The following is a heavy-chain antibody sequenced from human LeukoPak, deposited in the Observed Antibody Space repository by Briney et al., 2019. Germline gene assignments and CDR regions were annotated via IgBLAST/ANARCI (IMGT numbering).Heavy chain of an antibody. CDR3: ARANALYCSSTSWLFDH. J-gene: IGHJ4*02. CDR1: GYTFTGSY. CDR2: INPNSGGT. V-gene: IGHV1-2*02. D-gene: IGHD2-2*01. Sequence: GAPVKVSCKASGYTFTGSYMHWVRQAPGHGLEWMAWINPNSGGTYYAQNFHDRITMTTDTSISTAYMELSRLSSDDTDIYYCARANALYCSSTSWLFDHWGQGTLVSVSS.